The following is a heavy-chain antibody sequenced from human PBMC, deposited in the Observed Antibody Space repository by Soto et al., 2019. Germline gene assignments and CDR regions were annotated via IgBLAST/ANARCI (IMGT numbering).Heavy chain of an antibody. CDR1: GYTFTAYY. J-gene: IGHJ6*02. V-gene: IGHV1-2*02. Sequence: QVQLVQSGAEVKEPGDSVRVSCEASGYTFTAYYIHWVRQAPGQGPEWMGWINTKFGDTTYAQDFEGRVSMTSDMSISTVYLELSRLTSDDTAIYYCARNMDDYYGPGSGNGHGFWGQGTTVTVFS. CDR2: INTKFGDT. CDR3: ARNMDDYYGPGSGNGHGF. D-gene: IGHD3-10*01.